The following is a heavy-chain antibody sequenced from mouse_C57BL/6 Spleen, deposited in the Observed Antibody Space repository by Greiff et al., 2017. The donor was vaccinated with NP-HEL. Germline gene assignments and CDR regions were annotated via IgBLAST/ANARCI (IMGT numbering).Heavy chain of an antibody. V-gene: IGHV1-80*01. Sequence: VQLQQSGAELVKPGASVKISCKASGYAFSSYWMNWVKQRPGKGLEWIGQIYPGDGDTNYNGKFKGKATLTADKSSSTAYMQLSSLTSEDSAVYFCARSTPYYYGSSGYFDVWGTGTTVTVSS. D-gene: IGHD1-1*01. CDR1: GYAFSSYW. CDR2: IYPGDGDT. CDR3: ARSTPYYYGSSGYFDV. J-gene: IGHJ1*03.